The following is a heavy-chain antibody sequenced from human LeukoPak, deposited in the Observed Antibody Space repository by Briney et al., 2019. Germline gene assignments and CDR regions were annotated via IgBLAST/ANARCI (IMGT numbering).Heavy chain of an antibody. V-gene: IGHV3-23*01. Sequence: RPGGSLRLSCAASGFTFNSYAMSWVRQAPGKGLEWVSGISDSGGSTYYADSVKGRFTISRDNSKNILFLQMNSLRAEDTAVYYCAKEQYHYGAGSYLGFDYWGQGTLVTVSS. CDR1: GFTFNSYA. CDR2: ISDSGGST. J-gene: IGHJ4*02. D-gene: IGHD3-10*01. CDR3: AKEQYHYGAGSYLGFDY.